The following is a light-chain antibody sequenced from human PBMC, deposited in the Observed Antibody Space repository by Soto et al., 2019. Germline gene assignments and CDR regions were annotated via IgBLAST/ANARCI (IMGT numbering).Light chain of an antibody. CDR1: RPIGSH. CDR2: DAS. CDR3: QPYENIPT. J-gene: IGKJ5*01. Sequence: DFQRTQSPSSVSASVGYRVTITCQARRPIGSHLNWYQQKPGKAPKLLIYDASNLEAGVPSRFRGSGSGTDFTFTISRMKPEDVATYYCQPYENIPTFGQGTRLETK. V-gene: IGKV1-33*01.